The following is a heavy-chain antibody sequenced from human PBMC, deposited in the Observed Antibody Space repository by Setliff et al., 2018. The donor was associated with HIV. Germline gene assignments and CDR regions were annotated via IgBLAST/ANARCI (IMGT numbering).Heavy chain of an antibody. J-gene: IGHJ5*02. V-gene: IGHV5-51*01. D-gene: IGHD3-10*01. Sequence: PGESLKISCKGFGYSFTSYLIAWVRQTPGKGLEWMGNIHPRDSDTRYSPSFQGQVTLSVDKSISTAYLQWSSLKASDTAMYYCVRHVSSSAVFDPWGQGTLVTVSS. CDR3: VRHVSSSAVFDP. CDR2: IHPRDSDT. CDR1: GYSFTSYL.